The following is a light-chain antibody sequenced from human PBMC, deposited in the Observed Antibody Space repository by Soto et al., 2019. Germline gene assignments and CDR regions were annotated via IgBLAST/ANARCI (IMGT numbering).Light chain of an antibody. CDR3: QQRSNWPRLT. CDR1: QSVSNY. V-gene: IGKV3-11*01. Sequence: EIVLTQSPATLSLSPGERATLSCRASQSVSNYLAWYQQKPGQAPRLLIYDASNRATGIPPRFSGSGSETDFNLTISSLEPEDVTVYYRQQRSNWPRLTFGGGNKVEIQ. CDR2: DAS. J-gene: IGKJ4*01.